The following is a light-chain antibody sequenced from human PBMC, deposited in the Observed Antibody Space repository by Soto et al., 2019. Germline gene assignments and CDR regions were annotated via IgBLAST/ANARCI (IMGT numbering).Light chain of an antibody. V-gene: IGKV1-5*01. Sequence: DIQVTQSPSTLSASVGDSVTITCRASQSITAWLAWYQQKPGQPPKLLFYDASSLESGVPSRFSGSGSGTEFTLTISSLQPDDFATYYCQHFRTFGQGTKVEIK. J-gene: IGKJ1*01. CDR1: QSITAW. CDR3: QHFRT. CDR2: DAS.